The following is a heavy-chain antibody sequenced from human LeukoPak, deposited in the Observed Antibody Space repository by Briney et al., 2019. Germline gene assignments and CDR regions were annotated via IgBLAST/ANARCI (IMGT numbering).Heavy chain of an antibody. V-gene: IGHV3-33*01. CDR3: ARDLTSRYCSSGSCYFGAFGI. Sequence: GRSLRLSCAASGFTFSSYGMHWVRQAPGKGLEWVAVIWYDGSNKYYADSVKGRFTISRDNSKNTLYLQMNSLRAEDTAVYYCARDLTSRYCSSGSCYFGAFGIWGQGTMVTVSS. CDR1: GFTFSSYG. J-gene: IGHJ3*02. D-gene: IGHD2-15*01. CDR2: IWYDGSNK.